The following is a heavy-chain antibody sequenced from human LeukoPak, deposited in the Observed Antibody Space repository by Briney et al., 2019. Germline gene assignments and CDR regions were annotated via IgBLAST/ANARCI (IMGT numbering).Heavy chain of an antibody. V-gene: IGHV4-61*01. Sequence: SETLSLTCTVSGGSVSSGIYSWSWIRQPPGKGLEWIGYIYYSGSSNYNPSLMSRVAISVDTSKNQFSLKLGSVTAADAAVYHCARGESSNWSFDYWGQGTLVTVSS. CDR1: GGSVSSGIYS. D-gene: IGHD6-13*01. J-gene: IGHJ4*02. CDR2: IYYSGSS. CDR3: ARGESSNWSFDY.